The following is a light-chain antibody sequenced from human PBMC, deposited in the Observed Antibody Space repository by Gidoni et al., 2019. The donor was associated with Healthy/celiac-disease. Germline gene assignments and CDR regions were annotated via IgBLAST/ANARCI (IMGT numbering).Light chain of an antibody. CDR2: DAS. CDR3: QQYDNLPPX. Sequence: DIQMTQSPSSLSASVGDRVTITCQASQDISNYLNWYQQKPGKAPKLLIYDASNLETGVPSRFSGSGSGTDFTFTISSLQPEDIATYYCQQYDNLPPXFXQGTXVEIK. V-gene: IGKV1-33*01. CDR1: QDISNY. J-gene: IGKJ1*01.